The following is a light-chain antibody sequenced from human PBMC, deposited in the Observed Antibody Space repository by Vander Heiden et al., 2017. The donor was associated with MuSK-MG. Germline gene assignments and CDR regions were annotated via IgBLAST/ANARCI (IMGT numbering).Light chain of an antibody. J-gene: IGKJ5*01. CDR2: RAS. V-gene: IGKV3-15*01. CDR3: QQDKNWPPIT. CDR1: QSVDTY. Sequence: EIVMTQSPATLSVSPGERATLSCRASQSVDTYLAWYQQKPGQAPSLLIYRASTRATGIPARFSGSGYGTEFTLTISSRQSEDFAVYYCQQDKNWPPITFGQGTQLEIK.